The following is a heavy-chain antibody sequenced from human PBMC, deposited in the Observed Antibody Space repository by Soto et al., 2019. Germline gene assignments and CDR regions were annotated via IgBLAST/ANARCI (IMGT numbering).Heavy chain of an antibody. CDR2: ISAYNGNT. V-gene: IGHV1-18*01. J-gene: IGHJ4*02. CDR1: GYTLTSYG. D-gene: IGHD2-15*01. Sequence: ASVKVACKASGYTLTSYGISWVRQAPGQGLEWMGWISAYNGNTNYAQKLQGRVTMTTDTSTSTAYMELRRLRSADTAVYYCPQARYCSGGSCYYGYRGQRTLVTVSS. CDR3: PQARYCSGGSCYYGY.